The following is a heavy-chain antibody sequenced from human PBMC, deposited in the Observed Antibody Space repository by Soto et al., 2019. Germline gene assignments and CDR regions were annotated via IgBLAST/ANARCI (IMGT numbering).Heavy chain of an antibody. CDR2: ISSSGSTI. CDR1: GFTFSSYE. Sequence: SLRLSCAASGFTFSSYEMNWVRQAPGKGLEWVSYISSSGSTIYYADSVKGRFTISRDNARNSLYLQMNSLRAEDTAVYYCARSNTVYVYYYYGMDVWGQGTTVTVS. V-gene: IGHV3-48*03. CDR3: ARSNTVYVYYYYGMDV. J-gene: IGHJ6*02. D-gene: IGHD2-8*01.